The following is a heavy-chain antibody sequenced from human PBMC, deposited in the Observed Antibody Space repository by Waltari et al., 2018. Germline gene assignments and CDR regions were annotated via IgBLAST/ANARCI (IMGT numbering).Heavy chain of an antibody. J-gene: IGHJ4*02. Sequence: VQLVQSGAEVKKPGSSVKVSCKVSGGTFNNSGISWVRQAPGQGLEWMGGVSPVLGAAHYAQKFQGRVIISADESSGTVYMELSSLRSGDTAIYYCAFDGSGSEDYFDFWGQGTLVTVSS. CDR1: GGTFNNSG. D-gene: IGHD3-10*01. CDR3: AFDGSGSEDYFDF. V-gene: IGHV1-69*01. CDR2: VSPVLGAA.